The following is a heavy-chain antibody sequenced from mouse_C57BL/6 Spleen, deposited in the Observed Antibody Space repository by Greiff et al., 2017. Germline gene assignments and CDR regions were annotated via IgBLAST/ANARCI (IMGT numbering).Heavy chain of an antibody. Sequence: VQLQQSGAELMKPGASVKLSCKATGYTFTGYWIGWVKQRPGHGLEWIGEILPGSGSTYYNEKFKGKATFTADTSSNTAYMQLSSLTTEDSAIYYCARAYYDPYAMDYWGQGTSVTVSS. V-gene: IGHV1-9*01. D-gene: IGHD2-4*01. CDR2: ILPGSGST. CDR1: GYTFTGYW. J-gene: IGHJ4*01. CDR3: ARAYYDPYAMDY.